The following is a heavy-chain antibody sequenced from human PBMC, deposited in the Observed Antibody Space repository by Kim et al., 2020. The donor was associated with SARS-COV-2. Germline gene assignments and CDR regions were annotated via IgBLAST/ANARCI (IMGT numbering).Heavy chain of an antibody. J-gene: IGHJ3*02. D-gene: IGHD3-9*01. V-gene: IGHV1-18*01. Sequence: NYAQKLQGRVTMTTDTSTSTAYMELRSLRSDDTAVYYCAREPDIPGAFDIWGQGTMVTVSS. CDR3: AREPDIPGAFDI.